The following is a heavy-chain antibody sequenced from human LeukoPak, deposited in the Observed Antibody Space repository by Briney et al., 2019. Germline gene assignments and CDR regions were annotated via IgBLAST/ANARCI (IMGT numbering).Heavy chain of an antibody. Sequence: PSETLSLTCNVSGGSMSRYYWSWIRQPPGKGLEWTGYIYYSGSTNYNPSLKSRVSISLDTSKNQFSLRLTSVTATDTAVYYCATLDVYRASSFDSWGQGTLVTVSS. CDR2: IYYSGST. V-gene: IGHV4-59*08. J-gene: IGHJ4*02. CDR3: ATLDVYRASSFDS. CDR1: GGSMSRYY. D-gene: IGHD5-24*01.